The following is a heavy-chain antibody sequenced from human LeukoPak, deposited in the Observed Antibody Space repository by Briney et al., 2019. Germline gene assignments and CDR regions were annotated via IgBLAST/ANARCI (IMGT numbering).Heavy chain of an antibody. V-gene: IGHV3-74*01. CDR3: AAAGGWDPSFGVVTHIDA. Sequence: PGGSLRLSCAASGFTFSGYWMHWVRQGPEKGLELVSRIDNDGHGIIYADSVKGRFTTSRDNAKNTLYLQMNSLRVEDTAVYYCAAAGGWDPSFGVVTHIDAWGKGTTVAVS. D-gene: IGHD3-3*01. CDR1: GFTFSGYW. CDR2: IDNDGHGI. J-gene: IGHJ6*03.